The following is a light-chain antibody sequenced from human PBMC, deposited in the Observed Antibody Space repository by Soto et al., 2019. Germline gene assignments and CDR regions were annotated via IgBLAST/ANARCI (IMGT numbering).Light chain of an antibody. J-gene: IGLJ2*01. Sequence: QSALTQPASVSGSPGQSITISCTGTSRDVGGFNYVSWYQQHSGKAPKLLIYEVSNRPSGVSNRFSGSKSGNTASLTISGLQAEDEADYYCSSYTTTSTLDVVFGGGTKLTVL. CDR2: EVS. CDR3: SSYTTTSTLDVV. V-gene: IGLV2-14*01. CDR1: SRDVGGFNY.